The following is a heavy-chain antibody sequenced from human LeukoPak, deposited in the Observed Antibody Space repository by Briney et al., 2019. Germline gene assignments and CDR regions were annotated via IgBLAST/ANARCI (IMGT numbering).Heavy chain of an antibody. CDR2: ISAYNGNT. CDR3: ARDSYNFWSGYHIRDY. J-gene: IGHJ4*02. Sequence: ASVKVSCKASGYTFTSYGISWVRQAPGQGLEWMGWISAYNGNTNYAQKLQGRVTMTTDTSTSTAYMELRSLRSDDTAVYYCARDSYNFWSGYHIRDYWGQGTLVTVSS. V-gene: IGHV1-18*01. CDR1: GYTFTSYG. D-gene: IGHD3-3*01.